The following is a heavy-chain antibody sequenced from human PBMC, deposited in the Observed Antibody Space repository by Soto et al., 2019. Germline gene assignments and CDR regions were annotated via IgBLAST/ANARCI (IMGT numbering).Heavy chain of an antibody. CDR1: GYTFNSYG. J-gene: IGHJ4*02. D-gene: IGHD1-26*01. V-gene: IGHV1-18*01. Sequence: QVQLVQSGAEVKKPGASVKVSCKASGYTFNSYGVSWVRQAPGQGLEWMGWISGYDANTNYAQKVQDRVTLTTDTSTSTAYMELRSLRSDDTAVYYCARDGSYFDRAFDHWGQGNLVTVSS. CDR2: ISGYDANT. CDR3: ARDGSYFDRAFDH.